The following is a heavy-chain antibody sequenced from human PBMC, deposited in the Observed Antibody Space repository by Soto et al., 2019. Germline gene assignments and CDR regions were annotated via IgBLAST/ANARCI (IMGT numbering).Heavy chain of an antibody. Sequence: ASVKVSCKASGCPFTSYYMHWVRQAPGQGLEWMGIINPGDATTYYPQRFQGRVTMTRDTSTSTVYMEVSSLRSEDTAVYYCVRVSPFLTGPDYWGQGTLVTVSS. J-gene: IGHJ4*02. CDR3: VRVSPFLTGPDY. V-gene: IGHV1-46*03. CDR2: INPGDATT. CDR1: GCPFTSYY. D-gene: IGHD3-9*01.